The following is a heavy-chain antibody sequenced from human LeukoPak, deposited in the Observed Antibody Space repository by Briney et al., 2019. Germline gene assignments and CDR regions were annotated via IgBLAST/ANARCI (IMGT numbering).Heavy chain of an antibody. CDR2: ISSSSSTI. D-gene: IGHD3-22*01. J-gene: IGHJ4*02. V-gene: IGHV3-48*04. CDR3: ARDTHFSSGYYSDY. CDR1: GFTFSSYN. Sequence: GGSLRLSCAASGFTFSSYNMNWVRQAPGKGLEWVSCISSSSSTIYYADSVKGRFTISRDNAKNTLYLQMNSLRAEDTAVYYCARDTHFSSGYYSDYWGQGTLVTVSS.